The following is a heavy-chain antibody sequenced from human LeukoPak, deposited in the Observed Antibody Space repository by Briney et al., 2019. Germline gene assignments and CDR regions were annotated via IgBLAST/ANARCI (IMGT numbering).Heavy chain of an antibody. J-gene: IGHJ6*03. D-gene: IGHD3-22*01. CDR2: IIPIFGTA. V-gene: IGHV1-69*06. Sequence: ASVKVSCKASGGTFSSYAISWVRRAPGQGLEWMGGIIPIFGTANYAQKFQGRVTITADKSTSTAYMELSSLRSEDTAVYYCARSTYYYDSSGYPVPRAGLRYYYYYMDVWGKGTTVTVSS. CDR3: ARSTYYYDSSGYPVPRAGLRYYYYYMDV. CDR1: GGTFSSYA.